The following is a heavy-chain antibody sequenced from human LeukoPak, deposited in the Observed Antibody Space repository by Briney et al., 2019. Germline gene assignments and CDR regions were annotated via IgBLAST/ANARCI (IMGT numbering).Heavy chain of an antibody. CDR3: ARSYGADV. CDR1: GXTFSTYW. V-gene: IGHV3-74*01. Sequence: PGGSLRLSCAASGXTFSTYWMHWVRQAPGKGPVWVSRINSDGSSTIYADSVKGRFTISRDNAKSTLYLQMNSLKAEDTAVYYCARSYGADVWGQGTTVTVSS. J-gene: IGHJ6*02. CDR2: INSDGSST.